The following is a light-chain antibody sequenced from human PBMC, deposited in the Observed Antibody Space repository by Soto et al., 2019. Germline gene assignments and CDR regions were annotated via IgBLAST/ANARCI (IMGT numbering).Light chain of an antibody. J-gene: IGKJ2*02. V-gene: IGKV1-33*01. CDR1: QDISNY. Sequence: DLQMTQSPSSLSASVGDRVTITCQASQDISNYLNWYQQKPGKAPKLLIYDASNLETGVPSRFSGSGSGTDFTFTISSLQAEDIATYYCQQRGTFGQGTKLEIK. CDR3: QQRGT. CDR2: DAS.